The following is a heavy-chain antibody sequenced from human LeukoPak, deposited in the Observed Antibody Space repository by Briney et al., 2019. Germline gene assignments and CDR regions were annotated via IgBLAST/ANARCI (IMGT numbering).Heavy chain of an antibody. J-gene: IGHJ6*03. Sequence: SETLSLTCTVSGGSISSYYWSWIRQPPGKGLEWIGYIYTSGSTNYNPSLKSRVTISVDTSKNQFSLKLSSVTAADTAVYYCARHEYSSSPYYYYYMDAWGKGTTVTVSS. CDR1: GGSISSYY. CDR3: ARHEYSSSPYYYYYMDA. V-gene: IGHV4-4*09. D-gene: IGHD6-6*01. CDR2: IYTSGST.